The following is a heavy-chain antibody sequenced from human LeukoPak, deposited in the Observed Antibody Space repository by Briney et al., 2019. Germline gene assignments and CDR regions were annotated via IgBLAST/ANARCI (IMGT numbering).Heavy chain of an antibody. CDR2: ISGSGVST. CDR3: AKNVAGPTKYYFDY. D-gene: IGHD6-19*01. V-gene: IGHV3-23*01. CDR1: GFTFSTYA. Sequence: GGSLRLSCAASGFTFSTYAMSWVRQAPGKGPEWVSTISGSGVSTYYADSVKGRFTISRDNSKNTLYLQMNSLRAEDTAVYYCAKNVAGPTKYYFDYSGQGTLVTVSS. J-gene: IGHJ4*02.